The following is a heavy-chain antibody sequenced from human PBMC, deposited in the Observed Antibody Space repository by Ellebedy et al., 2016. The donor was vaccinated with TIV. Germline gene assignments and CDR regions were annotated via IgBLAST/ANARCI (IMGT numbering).Heavy chain of an antibody. CDR3: ARATSGFDY. V-gene: IGHV3-13*01. CDR2: IGSAGDT. Sequence: GESLKISCAASGFTFSTYDMHWVRQATGKGPEWVSAIGSAGDTYYPGSVKGRFTISRENAKNSLYLQMNSLRAEDTAVYYCARATSGFDYWGQGALATVSS. CDR1: GFTFSTYD. D-gene: IGHD5-24*01. J-gene: IGHJ4*02.